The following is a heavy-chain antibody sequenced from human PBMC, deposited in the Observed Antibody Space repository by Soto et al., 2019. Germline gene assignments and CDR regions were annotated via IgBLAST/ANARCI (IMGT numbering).Heavy chain of an antibody. CDR1: GFTFSDHY. D-gene: IGHD3-22*01. J-gene: IGHJ4*02. Sequence: GGALRLSCAASGFTFSDHYMSWIRQAPGKGLEWVSYISSSGDIIYYADSVKGRFTISRDNAKNSLYPQMNSLRAEDTAVYYCARDLGYYDSSGYFDYWGQGTLVTVS. CDR2: ISSSGDII. V-gene: IGHV3-11*01. CDR3: ARDLGYYDSSGYFDY.